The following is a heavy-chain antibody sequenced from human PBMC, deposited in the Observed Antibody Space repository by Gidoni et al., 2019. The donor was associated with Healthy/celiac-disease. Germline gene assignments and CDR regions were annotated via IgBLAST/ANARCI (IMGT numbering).Heavy chain of an antibody. CDR1: GFTFSSYA. CDR2: ISYDGSNK. D-gene: IGHD3-16*01. Sequence: AASGFTFSSYAMHWVRQAPGKGLEWVAVISYDGSNKYYADSVKGRFTISRDNSKNTLYLQMNSLRAEDTAVYYCARAPLVLYNWFDPWGQGTLVTVSS. J-gene: IGHJ5*02. CDR3: ARAPLVLYNWFDP. V-gene: IGHV3-30*04.